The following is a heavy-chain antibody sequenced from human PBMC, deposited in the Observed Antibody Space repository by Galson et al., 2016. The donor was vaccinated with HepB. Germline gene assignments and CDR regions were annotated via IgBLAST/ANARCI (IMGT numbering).Heavy chain of an antibody. D-gene: IGHD3-9*01. Sequence: SLRLSCAASGFTFSSYSMSWVRQAPGKGLEWVSGINWNGGSTGYVDSVKGRFTISRDNAKNSLYLQMNSLRAEDTALYYCARATPYYDILTGYYNYYFDYWGQGTLVTVSS. J-gene: IGHJ4*02. V-gene: IGHV3-20*04. CDR1: GFTFSSYS. CDR2: INWNGGST. CDR3: ARATPYYDILTGYYNYYFDY.